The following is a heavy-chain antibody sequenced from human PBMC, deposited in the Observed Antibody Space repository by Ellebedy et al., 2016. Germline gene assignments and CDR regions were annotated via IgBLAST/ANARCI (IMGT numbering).Heavy chain of an antibody. Sequence: ASVKVSCKASGGIFSSYAFSWVRQAPGQGLEWMGGIIPYFGTTSHAQKFPGRLTFTADESTSTAYMELSSLRAEDTAVYYCASGYYDFHASFNYWGQGSLVTVSS. CDR1: GGIFSSYA. D-gene: IGHD3-3*01. CDR3: ASGYYDFHASFNY. CDR2: IIPYFGTT. V-gene: IGHV1-69*13. J-gene: IGHJ4*02.